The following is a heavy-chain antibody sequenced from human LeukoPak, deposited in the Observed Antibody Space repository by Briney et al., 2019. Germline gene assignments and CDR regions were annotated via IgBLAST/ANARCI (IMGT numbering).Heavy chain of an antibody. CDR3: ATSFGQRFRGYRELGSLDY. D-gene: IGHD1-26*01. J-gene: IGHJ4*02. CDR2: ISNSGIT. Sequence: PSETLSLTCSVYGDSFNSGTYYWSWLRQHPGKGLEWIGFISNSGITYYNPSLRSRVTISVATSNNRFSLTLSSVTAADTAVYYCATSFGQRFRGYRELGSLDYWGQGTLVTVSS. CDR1: GDSFNSGTYY. V-gene: IGHV4-31*02.